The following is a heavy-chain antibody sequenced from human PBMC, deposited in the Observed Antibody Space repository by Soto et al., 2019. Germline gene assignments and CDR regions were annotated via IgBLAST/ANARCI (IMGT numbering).Heavy chain of an antibody. Sequence: GASVKVSCKASGGIFSNYGFSWVRQAPGQGLEWMGGIIPLFGKPSYAQKFQGRLIISADASTNRAYLDLDSLTTEDAGIYYCALFESDDDVWGSFRSWGQGTLVTVSS. V-gene: IGHV1-69*13. D-gene: IGHD3-16*01. CDR2: IIPLFGKP. CDR3: ALFESDDDVWGSFRS. J-gene: IGHJ5*02. CDR1: GGIFSNYG.